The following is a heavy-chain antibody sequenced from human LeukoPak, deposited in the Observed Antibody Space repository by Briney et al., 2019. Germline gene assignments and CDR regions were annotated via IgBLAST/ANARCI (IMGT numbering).Heavy chain of an antibody. CDR1: GFTFGDYA. D-gene: IGHD3-10*01. J-gene: IGHJ4*02. Sequence: GGSLRLSCTASGFTFGDYAMSWVRQAPGKGLEWVGFIRSKAYGGTTEYAASVKGRFTISRDDSKSIAYLQMNSLKTEDTAVYYCTRDRGPVLLWLGESVPDRYYFDYWGQGTLVTVSS. V-gene: IGHV3-49*04. CDR3: TRDRGPVLLWLGESVPDRYYFDY. CDR2: IRSKAYGGTT.